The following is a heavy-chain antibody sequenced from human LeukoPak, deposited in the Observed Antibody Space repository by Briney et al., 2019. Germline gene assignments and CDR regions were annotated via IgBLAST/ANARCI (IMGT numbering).Heavy chain of an antibody. J-gene: IGHJ4*02. V-gene: IGHV4-61*02. Sequence: PSETLSLTCTVSGGSISSSSYYWSWIRQPAGKGLEWIGRIYTSGRTKYNPSLKSRVTISFDTSENQFSLKVSSVAAADPAMYYCATTRWTSERGGFDYWGQGTLVTVSS. CDR1: GGSISSSSYY. CDR2: IYTSGRT. CDR3: ATTRWTSERGGFDY. D-gene: IGHD1-1*01.